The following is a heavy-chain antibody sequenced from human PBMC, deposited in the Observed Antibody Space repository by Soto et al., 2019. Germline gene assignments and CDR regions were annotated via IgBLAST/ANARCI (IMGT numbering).Heavy chain of an antibody. D-gene: IGHD4-17*01. CDR1: GGSFSGYY. V-gene: IGHV4-34*01. Sequence: LSLTCGVYGGSFSGYYWSWIRQPPGKGLEWIGGIYYSGRSYYNPSLKSRVTMSVDTSKNQFSLTLNSVTAADAAVYYCARQRTTVVTQAYFDHWGQGTLVTAPQ. CDR2: IYYSGRS. CDR3: ARQRTTVVTQAYFDH. J-gene: IGHJ4*02.